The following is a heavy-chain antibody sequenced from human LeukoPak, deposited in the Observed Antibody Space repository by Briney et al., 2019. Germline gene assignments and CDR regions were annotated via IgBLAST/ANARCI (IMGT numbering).Heavy chain of an antibody. D-gene: IGHD3-9*01. CDR2: ISSNGGST. CDR3: VKELRCFDWLGALDY. J-gene: IGHJ4*02. Sequence: GGSLRLSCSASGFTFSSYAMHWVRQAPGKGLEYVSAISSNGGSTYYADSVKGRFTISRDNSKNTLYLQMSSLRAEDTAVYYCVKELRCFDWLGALDYWGQGTLVTVSS. V-gene: IGHV3-64D*06. CDR1: GFTFSSYA.